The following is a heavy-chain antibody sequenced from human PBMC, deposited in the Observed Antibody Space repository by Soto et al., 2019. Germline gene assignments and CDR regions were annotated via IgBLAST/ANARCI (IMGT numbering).Heavy chain of an antibody. CDR1: GYTFTSYS. V-gene: IGHV1-3*01. CDR3: ARDPTSGSYPY. D-gene: IGHD1-26*01. Sequence: ASVKVSCKASGYTFTSYSMHWVLQAPGQRLEWMGWINAGNGNTKYSQEFQGRVTITRDTSASTAYMELSSLRSEDTAVYYCARDPTSGSYPYWGQGTLVTVSS. CDR2: INAGNGNT. J-gene: IGHJ4*02.